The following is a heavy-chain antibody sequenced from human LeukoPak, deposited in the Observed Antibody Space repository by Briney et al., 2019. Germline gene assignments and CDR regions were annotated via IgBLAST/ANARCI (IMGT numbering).Heavy chain of an antibody. CDR2: ISDVGGT. V-gene: IGHV3-48*03. D-gene: IGHD5-12*01. Sequence: GGSLRLSCAASGFTFSSYEMSWVRQAPGKGLEWVSYISDVGGTHYADSVKGRFTIPRDNAKNSLFLQMNSLRAEDTAVYYCARENSGYDGGFDYWGQGTLVTVSS. CDR3: ARENSGYDGGFDY. J-gene: IGHJ4*02. CDR1: GFTFSSYE.